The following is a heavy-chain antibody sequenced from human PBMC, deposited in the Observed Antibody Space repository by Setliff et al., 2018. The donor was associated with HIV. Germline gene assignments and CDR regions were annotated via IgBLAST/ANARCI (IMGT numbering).Heavy chain of an antibody. J-gene: IGHJ6*03. CDR2: IYYSGST. D-gene: IGHD3-3*01. Sequence: KTSETLSLTCTVSGGSISSYYWSWIRQPPGKGLEWIGYIYYSGSTYYNPSLKSRVTISVDTSKNQFSLKLSSVTAADTAVYYCARCYYNFWSGYPLDYMDVWGKGTTVTVSS. V-gene: IGHV4-59*04. CDR1: GGSISSYY. CDR3: ARCYYNFWSGYPLDYMDV.